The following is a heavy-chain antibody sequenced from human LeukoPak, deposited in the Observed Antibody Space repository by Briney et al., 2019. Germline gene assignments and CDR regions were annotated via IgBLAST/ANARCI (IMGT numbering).Heavy chain of an antibody. D-gene: IGHD3-22*01. CDR1: GYTFTSYG. Sequence: ASVNVSCKASGYTFTSYGISWVRQAPGQGLEWMGWISAYNGNTNYAQKLQGRVTMTTDTSTSTAYMELRSLRSDDTAVYYYARAEGYYYDSRGPAGAFDIWGQGTMVTVSS. V-gene: IGHV1-18*04. CDR3: ARAEGYYYDSRGPAGAFDI. CDR2: ISAYNGNT. J-gene: IGHJ3*02.